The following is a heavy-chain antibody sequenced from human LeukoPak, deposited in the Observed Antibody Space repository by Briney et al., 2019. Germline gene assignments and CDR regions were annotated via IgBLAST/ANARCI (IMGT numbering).Heavy chain of an antibody. V-gene: IGHV4-59*01. CDR1: GGSISSYY. J-gene: IGHJ4*02. CDR2: IYSSGRT. CDR3: ARDRPKYYFDY. Sequence: ASETLSLTCTVSGGSISSYYWSWIRQPPGKGLEWIGYIYSSGRTSYNPSLKSRVTISVDTSKNQFSLRLSSVTAADTAVYYCARDRPKYYFDYWGQGTLVTVSS.